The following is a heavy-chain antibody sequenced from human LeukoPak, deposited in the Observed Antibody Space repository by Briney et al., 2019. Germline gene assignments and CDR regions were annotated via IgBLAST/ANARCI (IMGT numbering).Heavy chain of an antibody. Sequence: SETLSLTCTVSGGSISSYYWSWIRQPPGKGLGWIGYIYYSGSTNYNPSLKSRVTISVDTSKNQFSLKLSSVTAADTAVYYCARELGGNSLAFDIWGQGTMVTVSS. CDR3: ARELGGNSLAFDI. D-gene: IGHD4-23*01. CDR1: GGSISSYY. J-gene: IGHJ3*02. CDR2: IYYSGST. V-gene: IGHV4-59*01.